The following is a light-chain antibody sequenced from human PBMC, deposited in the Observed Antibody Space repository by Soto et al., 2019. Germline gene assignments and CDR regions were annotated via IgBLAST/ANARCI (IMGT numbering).Light chain of an antibody. CDR2: GAS. Sequence: EIVLTQSPGTLSLSPGERATLSCRASQSVSSSYLAWYQQKPGQAPRLLIYGASSRATGIPDRFSGSGSGTDFSRTISRLEPEGFAVYYCHQYGSSPLTFGGGTKVEIK. V-gene: IGKV3-20*01. J-gene: IGKJ4*01. CDR1: QSVSSSY. CDR3: HQYGSSPLT.